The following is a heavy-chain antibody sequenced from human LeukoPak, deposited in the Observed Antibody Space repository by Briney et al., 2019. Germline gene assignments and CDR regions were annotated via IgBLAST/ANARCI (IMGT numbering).Heavy chain of an antibody. D-gene: IGHD6-6*01. CDR1: GFTFSSYA. Sequence: GGSLRLSCAASGFTFSSYAMHWVRQAPGKGLEWVAVISYDGSNKYYADSVKGRFTISRDNSKNTLYLQMNSLRAEDTAVYYSLAARPYYYMDVWGKGTTVTVSS. CDR3: LAARPYYYMDV. J-gene: IGHJ6*03. CDR2: ISYDGSNK. V-gene: IGHV3-30-3*01.